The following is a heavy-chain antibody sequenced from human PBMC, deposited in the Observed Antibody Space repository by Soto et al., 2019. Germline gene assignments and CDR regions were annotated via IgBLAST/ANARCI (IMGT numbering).Heavy chain of an antibody. J-gene: IGHJ6*03. CDR3: TRAYDFWSGYRSPHYYYYMDV. V-gene: IGHV3-7*03. CDR2: IKQDGSEN. D-gene: IGHD3-3*01. Sequence: PGGSLRLSCAASGFPVSSKDMSWVRQAPGKGLEWVAIIKQDGSENYYVDSVKGQFTISRDDSKSIAYLQMNSLKTEDTAVYYCTRAYDFWSGYRSPHYYYYMDVWGKGTTVTVSS. CDR1: GFPVSSKD.